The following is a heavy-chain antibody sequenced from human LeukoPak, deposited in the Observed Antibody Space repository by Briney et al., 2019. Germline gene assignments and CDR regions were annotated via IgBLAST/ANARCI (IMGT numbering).Heavy chain of an antibody. D-gene: IGHD2-15*01. CDR1: GFTFSDYY. CDR2: IISSGSTI. CDR3: ARVKDIVVVVAATLGYWFDP. V-gene: IGHV3-11*01. Sequence: PGRSLRLSCAASGFTFSDYYMSWIRQAPGKGLEWVSYIISSGSTIYYADSVKGRFTISRDNAKNSLYLQMNSLRAEDTAVYYCARVKDIVVVVAATLGYWFDPWGQGTLVTVSS. J-gene: IGHJ5*02.